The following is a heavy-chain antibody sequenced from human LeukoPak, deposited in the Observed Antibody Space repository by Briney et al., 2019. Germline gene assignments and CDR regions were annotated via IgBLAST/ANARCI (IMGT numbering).Heavy chain of an antibody. CDR3: ARWGSIAVAGNYTDY. Sequence: GASVKVSCKASGYTFTSYGISWVRQAPGQGLEWMGRIIPILGIANYAQKFQGRVTITADQSTGTAYMELSSLRSEDTAVYYCARWGSIAVAGNYTDYWGQGTLVTVSS. CDR2: IIPILGIA. D-gene: IGHD6-19*01. J-gene: IGHJ4*02. CDR1: GYTFTSYG. V-gene: IGHV1-69*04.